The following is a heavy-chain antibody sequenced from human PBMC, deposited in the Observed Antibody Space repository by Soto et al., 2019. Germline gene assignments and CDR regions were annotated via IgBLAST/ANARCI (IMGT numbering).Heavy chain of an antibody. CDR2: ISAYNGNT. D-gene: IGHD4-17*01. V-gene: IGHV1-18*01. J-gene: IGHJ5*02. Sequence: QVQLVQSGAEVKKPGASVKVSCKASGYTFTSYGISWVRQAPGQGLEWMGWISAYNGNTNYAQKLQGRVTMTTDTATSTAYVELRSLRSDDTAGYYCPREHGDYVEWFDPWGQGTLVTVSS. CDR1: GYTFTSYG. CDR3: PREHGDYVEWFDP.